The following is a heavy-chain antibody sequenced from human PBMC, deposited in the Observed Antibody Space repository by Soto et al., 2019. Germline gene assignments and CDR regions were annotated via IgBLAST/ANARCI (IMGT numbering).Heavy chain of an antibody. Sequence: GGSLRLSCVTSGFTFDDYAITWLRQAPGKGLEWVCSISSSGSDTRCAGSVKGRFTISRDSSQSTVYLQMNSLRDEDTAVYYCAKDPWKNWSGLFDPWGQGTLVTVSS. J-gene: IGHJ5*02. CDR1: GFTFDDYA. CDR2: ISSSGSDT. D-gene: IGHD1-1*01. V-gene: IGHV3-23*01. CDR3: AKDPWKNWSGLFDP.